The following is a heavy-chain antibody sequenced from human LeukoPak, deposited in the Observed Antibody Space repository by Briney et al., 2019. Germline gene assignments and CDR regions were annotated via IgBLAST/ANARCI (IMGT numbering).Heavy chain of an antibody. CDR1: GYTFTGYY. CDR3: AREERDSSGWFTLMYYYDSSGYPDSLGY. CDR2: INPNSGGT. J-gene: IGHJ4*02. D-gene: IGHD3-22*01. V-gene: IGHV1-2*02. Sequence: ASVKDSCKASGYTFTGYYMHWVRQAPGQGLEWMGWINPNSGGTNYAQKLQGRVTLTRDTSISTAYMELSRLRSDDTVVYYCAREERDSSGWFTLMYYYDSSGYPDSLGYWGQGTLVTASS.